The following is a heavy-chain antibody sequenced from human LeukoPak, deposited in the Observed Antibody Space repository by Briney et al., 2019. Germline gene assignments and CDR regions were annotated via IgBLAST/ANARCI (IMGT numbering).Heavy chain of an antibody. CDR1: GVTFRGYS. J-gene: IGHJ4*02. CDR2: ILYDGSNK. CDR3: AKPGSSGSYYFRREPFY. V-gene: IGHV3-30*18. Sequence: RGSLRLSCAPSGVTFRGYSMYWVCQSPRKGLERGAVILYDGSNKYYADSVKGRFTISRDNSKTTMYLQMNSLRAEDTAVYYCAKPGSSGSYYFRREPFYWGQGTLVTVSS. D-gene: IGHD3-10*01.